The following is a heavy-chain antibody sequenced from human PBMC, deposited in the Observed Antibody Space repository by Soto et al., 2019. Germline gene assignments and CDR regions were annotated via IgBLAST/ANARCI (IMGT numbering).Heavy chain of an antibody. J-gene: IGHJ3*02. Sequence: GGSLRLSCAASGFTFSNARMSWVRQAPGEGLEWVGRIKSKTDGGTTDYAAPVKGRFTISRDDSKNTLYLQMNSLKTEDTAVYYCTTDYLGYDSSGYPNDAFDIWGQGTMVTVSS. V-gene: IGHV3-15*01. CDR3: TTDYLGYDSSGYPNDAFDI. D-gene: IGHD3-22*01. CDR1: GFTFSNAR. CDR2: IKSKTDGGTT.